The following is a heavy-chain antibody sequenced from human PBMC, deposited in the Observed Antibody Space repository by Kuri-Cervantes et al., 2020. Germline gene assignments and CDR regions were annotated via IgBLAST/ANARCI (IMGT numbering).Heavy chain of an antibody. Sequence: ASVKVSCKASGYTFASFGISWVRQAPGQGLEWMGWVSAYNGDTKYAPKLQGRVTMTTDTSTSTAYMELRSLRSNDTAVYYCARGSVGGQSRTIFGVVIMEPGWFDPWGQGTLVTVSS. CDR3: ARGSVGGQSRTIFGVVIMEPGWFDP. CDR2: VSAYNGDT. D-gene: IGHD3-3*01. J-gene: IGHJ5*02. CDR1: GYTFASFG. V-gene: IGHV1-18*01.